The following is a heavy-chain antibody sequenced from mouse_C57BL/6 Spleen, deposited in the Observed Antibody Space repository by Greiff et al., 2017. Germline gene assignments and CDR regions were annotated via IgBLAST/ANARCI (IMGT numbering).Heavy chain of an antibody. CDR2: ISDGGSYT. J-gene: IGHJ3*01. V-gene: IGHV5-4*01. CDR1: GFTFSSYA. D-gene: IGHD2-5*01. Sequence: VQLKESGGGLVKPGGSLKLSCAASGFTFSSYAMSWVRQTPEKRLEWVATISDGGSYTYYPDNVKGRFTISRDNAKNNLYLQMSHLKSEDTAMYYCASYYSNSFAYWGQGTLVTVSA. CDR3: ASYYSNSFAY.